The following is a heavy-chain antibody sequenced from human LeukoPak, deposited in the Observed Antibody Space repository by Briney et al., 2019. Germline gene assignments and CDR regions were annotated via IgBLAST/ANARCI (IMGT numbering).Heavy chain of an antibody. CDR3: ARVNYGDYAGFDY. Sequence: SVKVSCKASGGTFSSYAISWVRQAPGQGLEWMGGIIPIFGTANYAQKFQGRVTITADESTSTAYMELSSLRSEDTAVYCCARVNYGDYAGFDYWGQGTLVTVSS. CDR2: IIPIFGTA. CDR1: GGTFSSYA. J-gene: IGHJ4*02. V-gene: IGHV1-69*13. D-gene: IGHD4-17*01.